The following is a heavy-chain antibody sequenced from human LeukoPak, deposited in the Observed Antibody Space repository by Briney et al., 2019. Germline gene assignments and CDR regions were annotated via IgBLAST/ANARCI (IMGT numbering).Heavy chain of an antibody. J-gene: IGHJ6*03. V-gene: IGHV1-69*05. D-gene: IGHD6-6*01. CDR3: ARGRIAAHPGYYYYYYMDV. Sequence: GASVKVSCKAPGGTFSSYAFSWVRQAPGQGLEWMGGVIPIFGTANYAQKFQGRVTITTDESTSTAYMELSSLRSEDTAVYYCARGRIAAHPGYYYYYYMDVWGKGTTVTVSS. CDR1: GGTFSSYA. CDR2: VIPIFGTA.